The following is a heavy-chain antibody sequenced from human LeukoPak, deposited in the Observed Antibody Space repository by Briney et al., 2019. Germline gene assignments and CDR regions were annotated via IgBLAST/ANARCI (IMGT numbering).Heavy chain of an antibody. CDR1: GYTFINYG. D-gene: IGHD6-13*01. CDR3: ARAYSSTWYGDY. V-gene: IGHV1-18*01. J-gene: IGHJ4*02. Sequence: GASVKVSCKASGYTFINYGINWVRQAPGQGLEWMGWISAYNGHTNYAQNFQGRVTMTTDTSTSTAYMELRSLRSDDTAVYFCARAYSSTWYGDYWGQGTLVTVSS. CDR2: ISAYNGHT.